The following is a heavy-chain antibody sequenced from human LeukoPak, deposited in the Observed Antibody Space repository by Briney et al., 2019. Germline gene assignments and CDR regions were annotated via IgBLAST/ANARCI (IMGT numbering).Heavy chain of an antibody. Sequence: SETLSLTCTVSGGSISSGGYYWSWIRQPAGKGLEWIGRVYTSGRTNYIPSLKSRVTISLDTSNKQFSLKLSSVTAADTAVYYCARGSNWNSYDYWGQGTLVTVSS. CDR3: ARGSNWNSYDY. D-gene: IGHD1-1*01. V-gene: IGHV4-61*02. J-gene: IGHJ4*02. CDR2: VYTSGRT. CDR1: GGSISSGGYY.